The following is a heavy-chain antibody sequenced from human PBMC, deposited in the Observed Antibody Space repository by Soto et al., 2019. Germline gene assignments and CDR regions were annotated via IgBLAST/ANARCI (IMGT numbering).Heavy chain of an antibody. CDR1: GGSISSGGYS. Sequence: LCGGSISSGGYSWSWIRQPPGKGLEWIGYIYHSGSTYYNPSLKSRVTISVDRSKNQFSLKLSSVTAADTAVYYCASGLVTTLHYWGQGTLVTVSS. CDR3: ASGLVTTLHY. V-gene: IGHV4-30-2*01. CDR2: IYHSGST. D-gene: IGHD4-17*01. J-gene: IGHJ4*02.